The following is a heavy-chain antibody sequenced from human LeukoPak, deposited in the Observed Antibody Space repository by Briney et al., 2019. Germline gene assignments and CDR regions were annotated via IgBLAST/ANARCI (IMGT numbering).Heavy chain of an antibody. CDR2: INPNSGGT. CDR1: GYTFTGYY. Sequence: ASVKVSCKASGYTFTGYYMHWVRQAPGQGLEWMGWINPNSGGTNYAQKFQGRVTMTRDTSISTAYMELSRLRSDDTAVYYCARALLLYSSSGYFDYWGQGTLVTVSS. CDR3: ARALLLYSSSGYFDY. D-gene: IGHD6-6*01. J-gene: IGHJ4*02. V-gene: IGHV1-2*02.